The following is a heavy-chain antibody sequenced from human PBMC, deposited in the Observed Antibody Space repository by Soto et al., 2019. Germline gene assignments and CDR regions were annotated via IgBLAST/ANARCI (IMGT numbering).Heavy chain of an antibody. CDR3: AKDLRASSGWPYYYYGMDV. CDR1: GFTFSSYA. J-gene: IGHJ6*02. CDR2: ISGSGGST. V-gene: IGHV3-23*01. D-gene: IGHD6-19*01. Sequence: EVQLLESGGGLVQPGGSLRLSCAASGFTFSSYAMSWVRQAPGKGLEWVSAISGSGGSTYYADSVKGRFTISRDNSKNTLYLQMNSLRAEDTAVYYCAKDLRASSGWPYYYYGMDVWGQGTTVTVSS.